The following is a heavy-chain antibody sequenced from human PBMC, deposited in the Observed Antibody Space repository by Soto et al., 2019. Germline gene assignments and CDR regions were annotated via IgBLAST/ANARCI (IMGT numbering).Heavy chain of an antibody. CDR1: GGTISSYA. Sequence: QVQLVQSGAEVKKPGSSVKVSCKASGGTISSYAISWVRQAPGQGLEWMGGIIPIFGTANYAQKFQGRVTITADESTSTAYMELSSLRSEDTAVYYCAREAGGDYDYVWGSYRPTPNWFDPWGQGTLVTVSS. D-gene: IGHD3-16*02. CDR3: AREAGGDYDYVWGSYRPTPNWFDP. J-gene: IGHJ5*02. V-gene: IGHV1-69*01. CDR2: IIPIFGTA.